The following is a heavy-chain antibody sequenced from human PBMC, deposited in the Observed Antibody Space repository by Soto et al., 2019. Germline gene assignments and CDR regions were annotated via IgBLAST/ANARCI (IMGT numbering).Heavy chain of an antibody. V-gene: IGHV3-15*01. CDR3: AADIPGAAYHIDY. CDR1: GFTFSNAW. CDR2: IKSKRDGRTT. D-gene: IGHD2-21*01. J-gene: IGHJ4*02. Sequence: EVRLVESGGGLVEPGDSLTLSCAASGFTFSNAWLTWVRQPPGKGLEWVGRIKSKRDGRTTDYAAPVKGRFTISRDDSIDTLYVQMNSLKHEDTAVYYCAADIPGAAYHIDYWGQGILVTVSS.